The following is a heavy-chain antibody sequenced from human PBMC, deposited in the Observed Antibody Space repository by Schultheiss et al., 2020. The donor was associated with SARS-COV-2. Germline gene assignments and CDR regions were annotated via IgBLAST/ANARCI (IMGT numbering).Heavy chain of an antibody. V-gene: IGHV3-53*01. CDR2: IYSGGST. J-gene: IGHJ6*02. D-gene: IGHD3-16*01. Sequence: GGSLRLSCAASGFSFSIYAMHWVRQAPGKGLEWVSVIYSGGSTYYADSVKGRFTISRDNSKNTLYLQMNSLRAEDTAVYYCARAGGSYYYYGMDVWGQGTTVTVSS. CDR3: ARAGGSYYYYGMDV. CDR1: GFSFSIYA.